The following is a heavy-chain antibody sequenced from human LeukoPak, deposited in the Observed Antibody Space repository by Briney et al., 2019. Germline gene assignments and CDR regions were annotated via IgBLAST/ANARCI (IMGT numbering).Heavy chain of an antibody. CDR3: ARYGSGRSSPSNWFDP. D-gene: IGHD3-10*01. CDR2: IIPIFSTA. Sequence: AVKVSCKASGGTFSRYAISWERQAPGPGIEWMGGIIPIFSTANYAQKFEGRVASTTDESTSAAYMELSSLRSEDTAVYYCARYGSGRSSPSNWFDPWGQGTLVTVSS. V-gene: IGHV1-69*05. CDR1: GGTFSRYA. J-gene: IGHJ5*02.